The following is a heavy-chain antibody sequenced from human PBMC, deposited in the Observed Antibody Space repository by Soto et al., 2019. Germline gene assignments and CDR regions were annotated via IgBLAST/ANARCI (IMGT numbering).Heavy chain of an antibody. CDR3: ERARCGSGWADAFDI. V-gene: IGHV4-4*02. CDR2: IYHSGST. Sequence: KPSETLSLTCAVSGGSISSSNWWSWVRQPPGKGLEWIGEIYHSGSTNYNPSLKGRVTISVDKSKNQFSLKLSSVTAADTAVYYCERARCGSGWADAFDIWGQGTMVTVSS. D-gene: IGHD6-19*01. J-gene: IGHJ3*02. CDR1: GGSISSSNW.